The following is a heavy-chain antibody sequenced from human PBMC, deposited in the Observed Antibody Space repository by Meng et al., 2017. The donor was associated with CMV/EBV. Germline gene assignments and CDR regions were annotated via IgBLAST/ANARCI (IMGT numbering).Heavy chain of an antibody. D-gene: IGHD6-13*01. Sequence: GGSLRLSCAASGFTFDDYGMSWVRQAPGKGLEWVAFIRYDGSNKYYADSVKGRFTISRDNSKNTLYLQMNSLRAEDTAVYYCAKDPGIAAAGVYYYYGMDVWGQGTTVTVSS. J-gene: IGHJ6*02. V-gene: IGHV3-30*02. CDR2: IRYDGSNK. CDR1: GFTFDDYG. CDR3: AKDPGIAAAGVYYYYGMDV.